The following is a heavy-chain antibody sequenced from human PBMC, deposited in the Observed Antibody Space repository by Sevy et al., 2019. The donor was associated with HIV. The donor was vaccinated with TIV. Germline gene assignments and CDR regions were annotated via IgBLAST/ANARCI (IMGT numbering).Heavy chain of an antibody. CDR3: ARYRRGGGSFVHAFDI. D-gene: IGHD1-26*01. Sequence: SETLSLTCTVSGGSISSGGYYWSWIRQHPGKGLEWIGYIYYSGSTYYNPSLKSRVTISVDTSKNQFSLKLSSVTAAETAGYYCARYRRGGGSFVHAFDIWGQGTMVTVSS. CDR1: GGSISSGGYY. V-gene: IGHV4-31*03. CDR2: IYYSGST. J-gene: IGHJ3*02.